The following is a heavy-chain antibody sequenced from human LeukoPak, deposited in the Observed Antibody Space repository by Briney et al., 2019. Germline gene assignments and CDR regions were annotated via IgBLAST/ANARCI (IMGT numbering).Heavy chain of an antibody. V-gene: IGHV3-74*01. D-gene: IGHD1-26*01. CDR1: GFTFSSSW. CDR3: ARRVGATNDY. Sequence: PGGSLRLSCAASGFTFSSSWMRWVRQAPGKGLVWVSRINSDGSSTSYADSVKGRFTISRDNDKNTLYLQMNSLRAEDTAVYYCARRVGATNDYWGQGTLVTVSS. CDR2: INSDGSST. J-gene: IGHJ4*02.